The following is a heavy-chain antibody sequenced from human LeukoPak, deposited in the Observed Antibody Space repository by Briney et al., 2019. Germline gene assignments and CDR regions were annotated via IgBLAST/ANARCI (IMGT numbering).Heavy chain of an antibody. D-gene: IGHD6-6*01. CDR3: ARGTKLLAARRLGWFDP. V-gene: IGHV4-34*01. Sequence: SETLSLTCAVYGGSFSGYYWSWIRQPPGKGLEWIGEINHSGSTNYSPSLKSRVTISVDTSKNQFSLKLSSVTAADTAVYYCARGTKLLAARRLGWFDPWGQGTLVTVSS. CDR1: GGSFSGYY. CDR2: INHSGST. J-gene: IGHJ5*02.